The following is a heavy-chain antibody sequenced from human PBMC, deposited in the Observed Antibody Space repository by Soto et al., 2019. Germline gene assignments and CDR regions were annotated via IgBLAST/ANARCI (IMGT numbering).Heavy chain of an antibody. V-gene: IGHV3-23*01. D-gene: IGHD6-19*01. J-gene: IGHJ4*02. CDR1: GFSFVDYA. CDR2: LSGSGTST. CDR3: AKATTNGGWFNPFDS. Sequence: GGSLRLSCAASGFSFVDYAMNWVRQAPGKGLEWVSGLSGSGTSTYYADSVKGRFTISRDNSRDTLFLQMNSLTADDTAAYYCAKATTNGGWFNPFDSWGQGALVTVSS.